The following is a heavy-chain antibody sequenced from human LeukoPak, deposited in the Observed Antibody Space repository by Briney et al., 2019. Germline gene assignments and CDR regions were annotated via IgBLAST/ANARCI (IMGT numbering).Heavy chain of an antibody. CDR1: GGSFSGYY. V-gene: IGHV4-34*01. CDR3: ARHTVGYYFDY. CDR2: INHSGST. J-gene: IGHJ4*02. D-gene: IGHD4-17*01. Sequence: PSETLSLTCAVYGGSFSGYYWSWIRQPPGKGLEWIGEINHSGSTNYNPSLKSRVTISVDTSKNQFSLKLSSVTAADTAVYYCARHTVGYYFDYWGQGTLVTVSS.